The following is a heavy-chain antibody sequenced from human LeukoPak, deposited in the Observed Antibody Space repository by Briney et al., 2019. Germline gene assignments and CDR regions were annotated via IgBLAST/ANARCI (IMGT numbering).Heavy chain of an antibody. D-gene: IGHD3-22*01. J-gene: IGHJ6*02. CDR2: IYYSGST. CDR3: ARVPEDYYDSSGYYYYYYGMDV. CDR1: GGSISSYY. V-gene: IGHV4-59*01. Sequence: NPSETLSLTSTVSGGSISSYYWSWIRQPPGKGLEWIGYIYYSGSTNYNPSLKSRVTISVDTSKNQFSLKLSSVTAADTAVYYCARVPEDYYDSSGYYYYYYGMDVWGQGTTVTVSS.